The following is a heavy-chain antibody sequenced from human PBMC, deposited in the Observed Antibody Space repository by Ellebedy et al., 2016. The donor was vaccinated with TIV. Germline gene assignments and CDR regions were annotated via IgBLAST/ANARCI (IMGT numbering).Heavy chain of an antibody. CDR3: AKHIRMIVVVIPFDY. Sequence: GESLKISXAASGFTFSSYAMSWVRQAPGKGLEWVSAISGSGGSTYYADSVKGRFTISRDNSKNTLYLQMNSLRAEDTAVYYCAKHIRMIVVVIPFDYWGQGTLVTVSS. D-gene: IGHD3-22*01. CDR2: ISGSGGST. V-gene: IGHV3-23*01. CDR1: GFTFSSYA. J-gene: IGHJ4*02.